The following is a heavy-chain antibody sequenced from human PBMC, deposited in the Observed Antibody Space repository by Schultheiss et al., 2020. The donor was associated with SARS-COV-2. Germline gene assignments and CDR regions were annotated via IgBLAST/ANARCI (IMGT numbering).Heavy chain of an antibody. CDR1: GGSISSGSYY. V-gene: IGHV4-61*01. Sequence: SETLSLTCTVSGGSISSGSYYWSWLRQPPGKGLEWIGYIYYSGSTNYNPSLKSRVTISVDTSKNQFSLKLSSVTAADTAVYYCARGDMVNFDYWGQGTLVTVSS. D-gene: IGHD2-21*02. CDR3: ARGDMVNFDY. CDR2: IYYSGST. J-gene: IGHJ4*02.